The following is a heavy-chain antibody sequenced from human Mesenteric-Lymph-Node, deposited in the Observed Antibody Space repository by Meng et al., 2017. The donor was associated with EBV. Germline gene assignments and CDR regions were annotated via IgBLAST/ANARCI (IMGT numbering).Heavy chain of an antibody. CDR1: GYTFANYA. CDR3: AREQWFGEFSRWFDP. Sequence: QVQLVQLGSGFKKPGASVQVSCWASGYTFANYAMHWVRQDPGQGREWMGWINTNTGKPTYGQGFTGRFVFSLDTSVSTAYMEINSLKAEDTAVYYCAREQWFGEFSRWFDPWGQGTLVTVSS. V-gene: IGHV7-4-1*02. CDR2: INTNTGKP. J-gene: IGHJ5*02. D-gene: IGHD3-10*01.